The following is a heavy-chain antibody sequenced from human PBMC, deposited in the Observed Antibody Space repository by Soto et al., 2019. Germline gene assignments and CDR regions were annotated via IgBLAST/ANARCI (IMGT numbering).Heavy chain of an antibody. Sequence: SETLSLTCTVSGGSMRNYFWTWIRQPPGKGLEWIGYIHYSGTTSFFPSYNPSLRSRVTISEDTSTNQFSLKLLSVTTADTAVYFCAAGEASSRNLAPYYLDFWGQGTLVTVSS. J-gene: IGHJ4*02. CDR2: IHYSGTT. D-gene: IGHD6-13*01. CDR3: AAGEASSRNLAPYYLDF. CDR1: GGSMRNYF. V-gene: IGHV4-59*01.